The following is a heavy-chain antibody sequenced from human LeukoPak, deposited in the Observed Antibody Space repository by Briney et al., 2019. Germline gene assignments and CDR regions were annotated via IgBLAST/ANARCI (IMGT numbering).Heavy chain of an antibody. V-gene: IGHV3-74*01. Sequence: GGSLRLSCAASGVTFSKYWMHWVRQAPGKGLMWVSRIKNDGSSTTYADSVKGRFTISRDNAKNTLYLQMNSLRAEDTAVYYCVREPYCSGGSCYTSGFDCWGQGTLVTVS. D-gene: IGHD2-15*01. CDR3: VREPYCSGGSCYTSGFDC. CDR1: GVTFSKYW. CDR2: IKNDGSST. J-gene: IGHJ4*02.